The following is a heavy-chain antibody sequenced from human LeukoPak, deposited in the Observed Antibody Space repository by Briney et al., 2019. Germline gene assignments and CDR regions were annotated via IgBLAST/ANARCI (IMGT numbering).Heavy chain of an antibody. V-gene: IGHV4-59*01. CDR2: IYYSGST. D-gene: IGHD1-26*01. CDR3: ARYSGSYYGYFDY. J-gene: IGHJ4*02. Sequence: SETLSLTCTVSGGSISSYYWSWIRQPPGKGLEWIGYIYYSGSTNYNPSLKSRVTISVDTSKNQFSLKLSSVTAADTAVYYCARYSGSYYGYFDYWGQGILVTVSS. CDR1: GGSISSYY.